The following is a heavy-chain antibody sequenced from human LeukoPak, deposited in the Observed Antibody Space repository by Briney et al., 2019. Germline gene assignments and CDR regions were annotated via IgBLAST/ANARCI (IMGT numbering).Heavy chain of an antibody. D-gene: IGHD3-9*01. CDR1: GYSFTSYW. CDR3: ARISYYDILTGTEFDY. V-gene: IGHV5-51*01. CDR2: IYPGDSDT. Sequence: GESLKISCKGSGYSFTSYWIGWVRQMPGEGLEWMGIIYPGDSDTRYSPSFQGQVTISADKSISTAYLQWSSLKASDTAMYYCARISYYDILTGTEFDYWGQGTLVTVSS. J-gene: IGHJ4*02.